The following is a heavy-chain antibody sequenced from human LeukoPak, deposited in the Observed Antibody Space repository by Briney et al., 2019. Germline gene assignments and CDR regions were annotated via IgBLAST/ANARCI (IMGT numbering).Heavy chain of an antibody. J-gene: IGHJ4*02. CDR3: AGVWGSFRYSGHY. CDR1: GFTFSSYG. V-gene: IGHV3-30*02. D-gene: IGHD3-16*02. Sequence: PGGSLRLSCAASGFTFSSYGMHWVRQAPGKGLEWVAFISDDGSNKSYADSAKGRFTISRDNSEKTVYLQMNSLRAEDTAVYYCAGVWGSFRYSGHYWGQGTLVTVSS. CDR2: ISDDGSNK.